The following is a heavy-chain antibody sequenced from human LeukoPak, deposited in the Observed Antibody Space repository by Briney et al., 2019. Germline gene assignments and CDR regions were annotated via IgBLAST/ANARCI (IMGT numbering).Heavy chain of an antibody. D-gene: IGHD3-10*01. CDR2: IYYSGST. CDR3: ARGTWYGSGSYYNRGADY. CDR1: GGSISSSSYY. Sequence: SETLSLTCTVSGGSISSSSYYWGWIRQPPGKGLEWIGSIYYSGSTYYNPSLKSRVTISVDPSKNQFSLKLSSVTAADTAVYYCARGTWYGSGSYYNRGADYWGQGTLVTVSS. J-gene: IGHJ4*02. V-gene: IGHV4-39*07.